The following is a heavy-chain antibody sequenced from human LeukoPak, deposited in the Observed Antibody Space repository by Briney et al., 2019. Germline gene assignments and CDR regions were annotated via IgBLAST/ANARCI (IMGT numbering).Heavy chain of an antibody. J-gene: IGHJ3*02. CDR2: IYYSGST. CDR3: ARAAYYDSSGYYGAFDI. D-gene: IGHD3-22*01. CDR1: GYSISSGYY. V-gene: IGHV4-61*01. Sequence: SETLSLTCTVSGYSISSGYYWGWIRQPPGKGLEWIGYIYYSGSTNYNPSLKSRVTISVDTSKNQFSLKLSSVTAADTAVYYCARAAYYDSSGYYGAFDIWGQGTMVTVSS.